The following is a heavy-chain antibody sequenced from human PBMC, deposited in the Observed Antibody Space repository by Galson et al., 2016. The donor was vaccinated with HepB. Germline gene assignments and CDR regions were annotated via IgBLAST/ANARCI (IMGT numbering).Heavy chain of an antibody. CDR2: IWFDGRNR. Sequence: SLRLSCAASGFMFGEYGMHWVRQAPGKGLEWVAVIWFDGRNRYYADSVKGRFTISRDNSRNTQYLQMNSLTVEDTAVYYCARDSGTTVATPGDAFDIWGQGTMVTVSS. J-gene: IGHJ3*02. V-gene: IGHV3-33*01. CDR1: GFMFGEYG. D-gene: IGHD4-23*01. CDR3: ARDSGTTVATPGDAFDI.